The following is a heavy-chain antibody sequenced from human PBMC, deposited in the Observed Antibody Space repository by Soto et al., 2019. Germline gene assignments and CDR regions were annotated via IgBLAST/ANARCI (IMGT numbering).Heavy chain of an antibody. V-gene: IGHV3-74*01. CDR1: GFTLGDYW. Sequence: PGGSLRLSCTASGFTLGDYWMHWVRQIPGKGLVWVSRINKDGSVTNYAESVTGRFTISGDNAKNTLFLQMNSLRADDTAVYYCARDISNGYNSYWGQGTLVTVSS. CDR3: ARDISNGYNSY. D-gene: IGHD5-12*01. J-gene: IGHJ4*02. CDR2: INKDGSVT.